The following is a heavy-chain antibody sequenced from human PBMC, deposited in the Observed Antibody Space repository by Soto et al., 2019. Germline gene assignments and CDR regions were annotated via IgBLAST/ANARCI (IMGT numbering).Heavy chain of an antibody. J-gene: IGHJ4*02. CDR1: GVSINSRGYY. CDR2: MFYSGTT. D-gene: IGHD5-12*01. CDR3: ARKEDGYNRLFDY. Sequence: SETLSLTCTVSGVSINSRGYYWGWIRQPPGKGLEWIESMFYSGTTYYNPSLKSRITIAVDSSKNQFSLSLSSVTAADTAFYYCARKEDGYNRLFDYWGQGILVTV. V-gene: IGHV4-39*01.